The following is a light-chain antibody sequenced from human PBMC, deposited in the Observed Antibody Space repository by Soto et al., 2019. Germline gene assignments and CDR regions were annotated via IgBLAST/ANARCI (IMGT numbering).Light chain of an antibody. V-gene: IGLV3-1*01. CDR3: QAWDSRTVV. CDR2: QDS. Sequence: SYELTQPPLVSVSPGQTASITCYGDKLGDKYACWYQQKPGQSPVLVIYQDSKRPSGIPERFSGSNSGNTATLTISGTQAMDEADYYCQAWDSRTVVFGGGTKLTVL. CDR1: KLGDKY. J-gene: IGLJ2*01.